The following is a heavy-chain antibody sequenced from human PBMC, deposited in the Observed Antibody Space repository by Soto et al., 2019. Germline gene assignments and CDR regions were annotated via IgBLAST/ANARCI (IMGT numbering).Heavy chain of an antibody. CDR2: IIPILGIA. D-gene: IGHD6-19*01. Sequence: QVQLVQSGAEVKKPGSSVKVSCKASGGTFSSYTISWVRQAPGQGLEWMGRIIPILGIANYAQKFQGRVTITXDXFTSTAYMELSSLRSEDTAVYYCARGGSSGWHPVDYWGQGTLVTVSS. V-gene: IGHV1-69*02. CDR1: GGTFSSYT. CDR3: ARGGSSGWHPVDY. J-gene: IGHJ4*02.